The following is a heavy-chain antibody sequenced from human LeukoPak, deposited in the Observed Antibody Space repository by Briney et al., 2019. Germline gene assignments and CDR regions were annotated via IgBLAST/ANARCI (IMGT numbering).Heavy chain of an antibody. V-gene: IGHV3-21*01. CDR2: ISSSSSYI. D-gene: IGHD2-8*01. CDR3: ARDLLAVMAFDI. Sequence: GGSLRLSCAASGFTFSSYSMNWVRQAPGKGLEWVSSISSSSSYIYYADSVKGRFTISRDNAKNSLYLQMNSLRAEDTAVYYCARDLLAVMAFDIWGQGTMVTVSS. CDR1: GFTFSSYS. J-gene: IGHJ3*02.